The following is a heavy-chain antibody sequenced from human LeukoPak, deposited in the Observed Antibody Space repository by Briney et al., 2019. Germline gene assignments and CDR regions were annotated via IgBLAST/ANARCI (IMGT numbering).Heavy chain of an antibody. Sequence: SQTLSLTCAVSGGSISSGGYSWSWIRLPPGKGLEWIGYIYHSGSTYYNPSLKSRVTISVDGSKNQFSLMLNSVPAADTAVYYCAVASGSYYNAWGQGTLVTVSS. J-gene: IGHJ5*02. CDR1: GGSISSGGYS. CDR2: IYHSGST. CDR3: AVASGSYYNA. D-gene: IGHD3-10*01. V-gene: IGHV4-30-2*01.